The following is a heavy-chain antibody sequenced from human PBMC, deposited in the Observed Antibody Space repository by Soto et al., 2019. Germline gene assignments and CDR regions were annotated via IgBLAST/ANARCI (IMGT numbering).Heavy chain of an antibody. CDR1: GFTFSSYW. Sequence: GGSLRLSCAASGFTFSSYWMHWVRQAPGKGLVWVSRINSDGSSTSYADSVKGRFTISRDNAKNTLYLQMSSLRAEDTAVYYCARRYYDFWSGPKRYYYYYGMDVWGQGTTVTVSS. J-gene: IGHJ6*02. CDR2: INSDGSST. CDR3: ARRYYDFWSGPKRYYYYYGMDV. V-gene: IGHV3-74*01. D-gene: IGHD3-3*01.